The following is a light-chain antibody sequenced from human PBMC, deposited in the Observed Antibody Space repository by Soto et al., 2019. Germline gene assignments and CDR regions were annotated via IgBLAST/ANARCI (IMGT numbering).Light chain of an antibody. J-gene: IGKJ3*01. CDR1: QGIANF. Sequence: IQLTQSPSSLSASVGDRVTISCRASQGIANFLAWYQQKPGKAPKLLIYGASTLQSGGPSRFSGSGSGRDFTLDISSLQPEDFATYYCPQLNSFPIPFGPGTKVDIK. V-gene: IGKV1-9*01. CDR3: PQLNSFPIP. CDR2: GAS.